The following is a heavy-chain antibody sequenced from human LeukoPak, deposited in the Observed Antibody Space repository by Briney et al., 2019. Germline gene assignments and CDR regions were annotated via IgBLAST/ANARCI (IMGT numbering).Heavy chain of an antibody. V-gene: IGHV4-61*02. Sequence: SETLSLTCTVSSGSISSGSYYWSWIRQPAGKGLEWIGRIYTSGSTNYNPSLTSRVTISVDTSKNQFSLKLSSVTAADTAVYYCARGGITFGGVIGYWGQGTLVTVSS. CDR2: IYTSGST. CDR1: SGSISSGSYY. CDR3: ARGGITFGGVIGY. D-gene: IGHD3-16*02. J-gene: IGHJ4*02.